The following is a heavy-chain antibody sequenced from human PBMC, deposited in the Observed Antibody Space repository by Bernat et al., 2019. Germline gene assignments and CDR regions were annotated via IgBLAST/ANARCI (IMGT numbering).Heavy chain of an antibody. CDR1: GGSVSSGSYY. CDR2: IYYSGST. D-gene: IGHD1-1*01. Sequence: QVQLQESGPGLVKPSETLSLTCTVSGGSVSSGSYYWSWIRQPPGKGLEWIGYIYYSGSTNYNPSLKSRVTISVDTSKNQFSLKLSSVTAADTAVYYCASQRPSDDRDFDYWGQGTLVTVSS. J-gene: IGHJ4*02. CDR3: ASQRPSDDRDFDY. V-gene: IGHV4-61*01.